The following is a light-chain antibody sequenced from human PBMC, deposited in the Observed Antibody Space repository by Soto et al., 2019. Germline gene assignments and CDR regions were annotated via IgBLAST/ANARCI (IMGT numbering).Light chain of an antibody. CDR3: QQFNSYPLT. CDR2: EAS. Sequence: AIQLTQSPSSMSASVGDRVTITCRASQGISSALAWYQQKPGKAPKLLIYEASSLEIGVPSRFSGSGSGTDFTLTISSLQPEDFATFYCQQFNSYPLTFGGGTKVEIK. J-gene: IGKJ4*01. CDR1: QGISSA. V-gene: IGKV1-13*02.